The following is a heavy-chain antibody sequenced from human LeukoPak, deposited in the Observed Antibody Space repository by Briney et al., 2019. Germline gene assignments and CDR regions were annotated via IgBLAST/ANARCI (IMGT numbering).Heavy chain of an antibody. Sequence: PGGSLRLSCAASGFTFSSYAMSWVRQAPGKGLEWVSAISGSGGSTYYADSVKGRFTISRDNSKNTLYLQMNSLRAEDTAVYYCAKVAGYCSRTSCSAEYFQHWGQGTLVTVSS. CDR2: ISGSGGST. V-gene: IGHV3-23*01. CDR3: AKVAGYCSRTSCSAEYFQH. CDR1: GFTFSSYA. D-gene: IGHD2-2*01. J-gene: IGHJ1*01.